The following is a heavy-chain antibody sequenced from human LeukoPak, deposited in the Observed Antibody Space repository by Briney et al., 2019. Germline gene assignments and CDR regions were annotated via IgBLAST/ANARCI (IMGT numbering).Heavy chain of an antibody. CDR3: ARGYGSGSPLYYYYGMDV. Sequence: GGSLRLSCAASGFTFSSHGMHWVRRAPGKGLEWVAVIWYDGSNKYYADSVKGRFTISRDNSKNTLYLQMNSLRAEDTAVYFCARGYGSGSPLYYYYGMDVWGKGTTVTVSS. CDR1: GFTFSSHG. D-gene: IGHD3-10*01. CDR2: IWYDGSNK. V-gene: IGHV3-33*01. J-gene: IGHJ6*04.